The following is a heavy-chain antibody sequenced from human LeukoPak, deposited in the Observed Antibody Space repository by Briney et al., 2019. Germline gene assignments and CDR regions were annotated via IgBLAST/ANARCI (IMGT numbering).Heavy chain of an antibody. D-gene: IGHD1-14*01. Sequence: GGSLRLSCAASGFTFNIYSMNWVRQAPGKGLEWVSVLYSDGNTKYADSVQGRFTISRDNSKNTLYLEMNSLSPDDTAVYYCARGVEPLAANTLAYWGQGTLVTVSS. CDR1: GFTFNIYS. V-gene: IGHV3-53*01. CDR3: ARGVEPLAANTLAY. CDR2: LYSDGNT. J-gene: IGHJ4*02.